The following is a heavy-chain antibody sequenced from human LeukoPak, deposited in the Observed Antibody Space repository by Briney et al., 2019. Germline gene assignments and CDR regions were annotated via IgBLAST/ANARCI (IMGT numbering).Heavy chain of an antibody. CDR2: INHSGST. CDR3: ARWGSTVLDY. CDR1: GGSFSGYY. D-gene: IGHD4-17*01. V-gene: IGHV4-34*01. Sequence: SETLSLTCAVYGGSFSGYYWSWLRQPPGKGREWIGEINHSGSTNYNTSLKSRVTISVDTSNNQFSLKLSSVTAADTAAYYCARWGSTVLDYWGQGTLVTVSS. J-gene: IGHJ4*02.